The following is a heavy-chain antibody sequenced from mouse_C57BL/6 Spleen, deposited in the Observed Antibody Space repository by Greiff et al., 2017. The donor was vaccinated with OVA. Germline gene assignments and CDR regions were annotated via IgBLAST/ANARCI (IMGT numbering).Heavy chain of an antibody. V-gene: IGHV1-54*01. D-gene: IGHD1-1*01. Sequence: QVQLKESGAELVRPGTSVKVSCKASGYAFTNYLIEWVKQRPGQGLEWIGVINPGSGGTNYNEKFKGKATLTADKSSSTAYMQLSSLTSEDSAVYFCARLGYYGSSPYAMDYWGQGTSVTVSS. CDR1: GYAFTNYL. CDR2: INPGSGGT. CDR3: ARLGYYGSSPYAMDY. J-gene: IGHJ4*01.